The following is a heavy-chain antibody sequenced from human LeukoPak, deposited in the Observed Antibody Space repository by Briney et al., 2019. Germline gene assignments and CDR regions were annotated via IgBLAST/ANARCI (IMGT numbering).Heavy chain of an antibody. CDR2: ISYSGST. CDR1: GGSISSYY. V-gene: IGHV4-59*01. J-gene: IGHJ4*02. Sequence: SETLSLTCTVSGGSISSYYWSWIRQPPGKGLESIGYISYSGSTSYNPSLKSRVTMSVDTSKNQFSLKLSSVTAADTAVYYCARGDVATLSYWGQGTLVTVSS. D-gene: IGHD5-12*01. CDR3: ARGDVATLSY.